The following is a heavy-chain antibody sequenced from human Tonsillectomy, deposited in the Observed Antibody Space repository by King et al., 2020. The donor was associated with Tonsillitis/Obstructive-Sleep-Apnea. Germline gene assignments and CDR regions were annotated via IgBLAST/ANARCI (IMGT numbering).Heavy chain of an antibody. CDR2: IVVGSGNT. J-gene: IGHJ4*02. CDR1: GFTFTSSA. Sequence: QLVQSGPEVKKPGTSVKVSCKASGFTFTSSAVQWVRQARGQRLELIGWIVVGSGNTNYAQKFQERVTITRDMSTSTAYRELSSLRSEDTAVYYWAAVSFWSGYYSFDYWGQGTLVTVSS. CDR3: AAVSFWSGYYSFDY. V-gene: IGHV1-58*01. D-gene: IGHD3-3*01.